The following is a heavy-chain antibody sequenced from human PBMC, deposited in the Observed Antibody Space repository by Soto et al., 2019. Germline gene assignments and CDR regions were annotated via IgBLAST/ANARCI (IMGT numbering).Heavy chain of an antibody. CDR1: SGSISSSSYY. CDR2: FYYSGST. D-gene: IGHD5-12*01. CDR3: ARISVASRYMDV. J-gene: IGHJ6*03. Sequence: QLQLEESGPGLVKPSETLSLTCTVSSGSISSSSYYWGWIRQSPGKGLEWIGSFYYSGSTYYSPSLKSRVTISGDTSKKQISLRLSSVTATDTAVYYCARISVASRYMDVWGKGATVTVSS. V-gene: IGHV4-39*01.